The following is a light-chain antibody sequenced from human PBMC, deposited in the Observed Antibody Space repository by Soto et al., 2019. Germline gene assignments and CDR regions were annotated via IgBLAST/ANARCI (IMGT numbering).Light chain of an antibody. CDR1: QDINKY. CDR3: QQYDSLPIT. Sequence: IQLTQSPSSLSASVGDRVTITCQASQDINKYLNWYQHKSGKAPKLLICDAANLETGVPSRFSGSGSGTDFTFTISSLQPEDIATYYCQQYDSLPITFGQGTRLDIK. V-gene: IGKV1-33*01. CDR2: DAA. J-gene: IGKJ5*01.